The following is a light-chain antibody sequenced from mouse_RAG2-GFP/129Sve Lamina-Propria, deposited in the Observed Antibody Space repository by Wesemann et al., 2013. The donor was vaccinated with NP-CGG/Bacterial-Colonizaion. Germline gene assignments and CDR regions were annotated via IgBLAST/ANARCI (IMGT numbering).Light chain of an antibody. J-gene: IGKJ5*01. V-gene: IGKV6-15*01. CDR3: QQYSSYPLT. Sequence: DIVMTQSHKFMSTTVGDRVSITCKASQNVGTNVAWYQQKPGQSPKALIYSASYRYSGVPDRFTGSGSGTDFTLTISNVQSEDLAEYFCQQYSSYPLTFGAGTKLELK. CDR2: SAS. CDR1: QNVGTN.